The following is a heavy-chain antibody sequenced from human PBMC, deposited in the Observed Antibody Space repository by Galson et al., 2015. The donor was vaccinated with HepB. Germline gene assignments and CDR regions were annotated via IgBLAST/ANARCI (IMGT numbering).Heavy chain of an antibody. J-gene: IGHJ4*02. V-gene: IGHV1-2*02. CDR3: ARDYGDYSGPGVTDTLDY. Sequence: SVKVSCKASGYTFTGYYMHWVRQAPGQGLEWMGWINPNSGGTNYAQKFQGRVTMTRDTSISTAYMELSRLRSDDTAVYYCARDYGDYSGPGVTDTLDYWGQGTLVTVSS. CDR2: INPNSGGT. CDR1: GYTFTGYY. D-gene: IGHD4-17*01.